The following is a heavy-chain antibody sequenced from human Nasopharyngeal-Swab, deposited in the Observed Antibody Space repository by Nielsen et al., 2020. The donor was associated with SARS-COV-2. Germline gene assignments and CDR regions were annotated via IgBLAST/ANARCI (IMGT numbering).Heavy chain of an antibody. CDR3: ARGGYYCSSTSCYYYSGYYYGMDV. CDR2: INHSGST. Sequence: WIRQPPGKGLDWIGEINHSGSTKYNPSLKSRVNISVDTSKNQFSLKVSSETAADTAVYYCARGGYYCSSTSCYYYSGYYYGMDVWGQGTTVTVSS. J-gene: IGHJ6*02. V-gene: IGHV4-34*01. D-gene: IGHD2-2*01.